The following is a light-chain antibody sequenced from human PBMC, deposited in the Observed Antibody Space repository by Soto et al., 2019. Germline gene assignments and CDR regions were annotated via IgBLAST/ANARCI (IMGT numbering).Light chain of an antibody. CDR2: EVS. CDR1: QSLLHITGETF. J-gene: IGKJ5*01. CDR3: MQRTQLPPT. Sequence: DVVMTQTPLSLSDAPGQPASISWKSSQSLLHITGETFLFWYLQKPGQSPQLLIYEVSTRVSGVPDRFSGSGSGTDFKLEISRVETDDVGIYDCMQRTQLPPTFGQGTRLEIK. V-gene: IGKV2D-29*02.